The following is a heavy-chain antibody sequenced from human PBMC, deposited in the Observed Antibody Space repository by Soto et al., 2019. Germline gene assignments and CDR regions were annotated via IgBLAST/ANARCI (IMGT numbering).Heavy chain of an antibody. J-gene: IGHJ4*02. D-gene: IGHD1-26*01. CDR3: ASMSGSYPYYFDY. CDR1: GGSISSYY. V-gene: IGHV4-59*01. Sequence: SETLSLTCTVSGGSISSYYWSWIRQPPGKGLEWIGYTFYSGSTSYNPSLKSRVTISVDTSKNQFSLELSSVTAADTAVYYCASMSGSYPYYFDYWGQGTLVTVSS. CDR2: TFYSGST.